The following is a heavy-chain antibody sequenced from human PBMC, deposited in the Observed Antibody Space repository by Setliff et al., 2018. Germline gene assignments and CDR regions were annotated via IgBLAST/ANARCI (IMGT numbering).Heavy chain of an antibody. CDR1: GYTFTGYY. J-gene: IGHJ5*02. Sequence: ASVKVSCKASGYTFTGYYIHWVRQAPGQGLEWMGRINPNSGGTNYAQKFQGRVTMTRDTSISTAYMELSRLRSDDTAVYYCARVRSSSWLVVNWFDPWGQGTLVTV. D-gene: IGHD6-13*01. V-gene: IGHV1-2*06. CDR2: INPNSGGT. CDR3: ARVRSSSWLVVNWFDP.